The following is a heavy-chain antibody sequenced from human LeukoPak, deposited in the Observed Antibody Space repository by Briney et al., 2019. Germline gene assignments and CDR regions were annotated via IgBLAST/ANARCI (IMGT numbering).Heavy chain of an antibody. CDR1: GYTFTSYG. J-gene: IGHJ4*02. CDR2: ISAYNGNT. D-gene: IGHD3-22*01. Sequence: ASVKVSCKASGYTFTSYGISWVRQAPGQGLEWMGWISAYNGNTNYAQKLQGRVTMTTDTSTSTAYMELRSLRSDDTAVYYCARVGAYYYDSSGYHEVFDYWGQGTLVTVSS. V-gene: IGHV1-18*01. CDR3: ARVGAYYYDSSGYHEVFDY.